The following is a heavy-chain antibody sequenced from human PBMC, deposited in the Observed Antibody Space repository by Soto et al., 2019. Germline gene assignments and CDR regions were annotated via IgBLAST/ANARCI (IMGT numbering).Heavy chain of an antibody. CDR1: GFTFSSYA. CDR3: VHKTSTYFDY. V-gene: IGHV3-23*01. Sequence: EVQLLESGGGLVQPGGSLRLSCAASGFTFSSYAMSWVRQAPGKGLEWVSAISGSGGSTYYADSVKGRFTISRDNPKSTLFLQMDSLRAEDTALYYCVHKTSTYFDYWGQGTLVTVSS. CDR2: ISGSGGST. J-gene: IGHJ4*02. D-gene: IGHD3-3*02.